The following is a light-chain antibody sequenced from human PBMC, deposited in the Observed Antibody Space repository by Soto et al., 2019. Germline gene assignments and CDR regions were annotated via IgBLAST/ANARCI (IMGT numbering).Light chain of an antibody. V-gene: IGLV2-14*01. J-gene: IGLJ1*01. CDR3: SSYTSSSTYV. CDR1: SSDVGGSNF. CDR2: EVS. Sequence: QSALTQPASVSGSPGQSITISCTGTSSDVGGSNFVSWYQQHPGKAPKVVIYEVSNRPSGVSNRFSASKSGNTASLTISGLQAEDEDYYYCSSYTSSSTYVFGTGTKLTVL.